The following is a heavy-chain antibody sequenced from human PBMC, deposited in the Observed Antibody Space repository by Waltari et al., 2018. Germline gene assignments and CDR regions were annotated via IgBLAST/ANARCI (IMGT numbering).Heavy chain of an antibody. Sequence: QGQLVESGGGVVQPGGSLRLSCTASGCTRNKHGMRRVRQGPGRGLEWVAASWYDGTNKNHANSVRGRFAISRDNSRNTLFLQMDNLRPEDTAVYYCARELGWLQGGVYFRAMDIWGQGTRVTVSS. CDR1: GCTRNKHG. CDR3: ARELGWLQGGVYFRAMDI. J-gene: IGHJ6*02. CDR2: SWYDGTNK. V-gene: IGHV3-33*01. D-gene: IGHD5-12*01.